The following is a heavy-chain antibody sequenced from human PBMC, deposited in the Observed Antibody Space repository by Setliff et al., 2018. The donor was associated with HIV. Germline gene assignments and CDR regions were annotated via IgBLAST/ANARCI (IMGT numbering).Heavy chain of an antibody. V-gene: IGHV1-24*01. J-gene: IGHJ6*03. D-gene: IGHD1-26*01. Sequence: ASVKVSCKLSGYTLTELSMHWVRQAPGKGLEWIGGFDPEDGKTAYAQKLQGRVTMTEDTSTDTAYMELSSLKSEDTAVYYCATTGVGVTRYYYYYMDVWGKGTTVT. CDR1: GYTLTELS. CDR3: ATTGVGVTRYYYYYMDV. CDR2: FDPEDGKT.